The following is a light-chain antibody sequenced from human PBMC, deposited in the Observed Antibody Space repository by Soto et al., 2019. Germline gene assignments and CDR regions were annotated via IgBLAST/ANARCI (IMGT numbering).Light chain of an antibody. V-gene: IGLV2-8*01. Sequence: QSVLTQPPSASGSPGPSVTISCTGTSSDVGGYNYVSWYQQHPGKAPKLMIYEVTKRPSGVPDRFSGSKSGNTASLTVSGLQTDDEADYYCSSYAGSNNLVFGGGTKLTVL. CDR2: EVT. J-gene: IGLJ2*01. CDR3: SSYAGSNNLV. CDR1: SSDVGGYNY.